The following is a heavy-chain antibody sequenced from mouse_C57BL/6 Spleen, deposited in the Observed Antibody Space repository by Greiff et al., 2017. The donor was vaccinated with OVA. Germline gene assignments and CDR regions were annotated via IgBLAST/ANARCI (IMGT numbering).Heavy chain of an antibody. V-gene: IGHV1-52*01. CDR1: GYTFTSYW. CDR3: ARWGGYGETWFAY. J-gene: IGHJ3*01. CDR2: IDPSDSET. Sequence: VQLQQSGAELVRPGSSVKLSCKASGYTFTSYWMHWVKQRPIQGLEWIGNIDPSDSETHYNQKFKDKATLTVDKSSSTAYMQLSSLTSEDSAVYYCARWGGYGETWFAYWGQGTLVTVSA. D-gene: IGHD2-2*01.